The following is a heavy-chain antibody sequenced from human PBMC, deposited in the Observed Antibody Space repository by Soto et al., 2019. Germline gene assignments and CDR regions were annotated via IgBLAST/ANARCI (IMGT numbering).Heavy chain of an antibody. CDR2: IYYSGST. D-gene: IGHD3-22*01. V-gene: IGHV4-31*03. CDR1: GGSISIGGYY. J-gene: IGHJ5*02. CDR3: ARDLNPIYYDSSGYYSGFDP. Sequence: SETLSLTCTVSGGSISIGGYYWSWIRQHPGKGLEWIGYIYYSGSTYYNPSLKSRVTISVDTSKNQFSLKLSSVTAADTAVYYCARDLNPIYYDSSGYYSGFDPWGQGTLVTVSS.